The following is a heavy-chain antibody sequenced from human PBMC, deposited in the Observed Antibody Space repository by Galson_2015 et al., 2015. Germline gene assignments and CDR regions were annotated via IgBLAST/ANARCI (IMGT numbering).Heavy chain of an antibody. CDR1: GATFTHYA. Sequence: SAKDSCKDSGATFTHYAIHRVHHAPGQGLERMAWINGFNGNTKYSQKFQSRVTVTTEAYATAAFMDLNSLRSEDTALYYCARGHDSPLSFDYWGQGTLVTVSS. CDR2: INGFNGNT. V-gene: IGHV1-3*01. D-gene: IGHD3-16*01. J-gene: IGHJ4*02. CDR3: ARGHDSPLSFDY.